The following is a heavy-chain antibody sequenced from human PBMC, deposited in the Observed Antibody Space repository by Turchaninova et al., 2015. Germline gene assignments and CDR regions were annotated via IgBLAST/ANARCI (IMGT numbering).Heavy chain of an antibody. CDR1: GFIFSNYW. J-gene: IGHJ4*02. D-gene: IGHD2-2*01. Sequence: EVQLVESGGGLVQPGGSLGLSWAAYGFIFSNYWLGWVRKAPGKGLEWVAYIDRDGSNRYYGDSVKGRFTISRDNGKNLLYLQMTSQKVDDTAVYYCATTAHYHFDSWGQGTLVTVSS. CDR2: IDRDGSNR. CDR3: ATTAHYHFDS. V-gene: IGHV3-7*03.